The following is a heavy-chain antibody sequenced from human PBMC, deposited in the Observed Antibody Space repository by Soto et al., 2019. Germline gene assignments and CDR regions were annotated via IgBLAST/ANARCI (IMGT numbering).Heavy chain of an antibody. CDR3: ASRGGSYYYDSSGPPGY. Sequence: EVQLVESGGGLVKPGGSLRLSCAASGFTFSSYSMNWVRQAPGKGLEWVSSISSSSSYIYYADSVKGRFTISRDNAKNSLYLQMHSLRAEDTAVYYCASRGGSYYYDSSGPPGYWGQGTLVTVSS. CDR1: GFTFSSYS. CDR2: ISSSSSYI. V-gene: IGHV3-21*01. J-gene: IGHJ4*02. D-gene: IGHD3-22*01.